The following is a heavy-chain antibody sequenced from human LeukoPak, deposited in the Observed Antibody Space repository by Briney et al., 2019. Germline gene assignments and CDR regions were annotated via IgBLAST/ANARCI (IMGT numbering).Heavy chain of an antibody. J-gene: IGHJ6*03. CDR2: IYTSGST. D-gene: IGHD2-15*01. V-gene: IGHV4-61*02. CDR3: ARDGLPPGYYMDV. Sequence: PSETLSLTCTVSGDSIISATSYWSWIRQPAGKGLEWIGRIYTSGSTNYSPSLKSRVTISVDTSKNPFSLRLSSVTAADTAVYYCARDGLPPGYYMDVWGKGTTVTISS. CDR1: GDSIISATSY.